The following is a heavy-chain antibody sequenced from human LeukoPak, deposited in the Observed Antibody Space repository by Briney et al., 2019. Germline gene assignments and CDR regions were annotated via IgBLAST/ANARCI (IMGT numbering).Heavy chain of an antibody. V-gene: IGHV4-34*01. CDR2: VNHSGIT. CDR1: GGSFRGHYY. Sequence: TAETLSLTCAVSGGSFRGHYYWGWSRQSPGGGLEWIGEVNHSGITNYNPSPKSRVFTTVDASKKYFSLIVTSVAAADTAVYYCARLLFSGGLDSWGQGTLVTVSS. J-gene: IGHJ4*02. CDR3: ARLLFSGGLDS. D-gene: IGHD2-15*01.